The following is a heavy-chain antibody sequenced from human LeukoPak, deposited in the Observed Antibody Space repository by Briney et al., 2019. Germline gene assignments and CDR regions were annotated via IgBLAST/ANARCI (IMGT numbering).Heavy chain of an antibody. Sequence: GGSLRLSCVASGFPFSTNVMSWVRLAPGRRRPWLSGMSGDGGGSFYAASVKGRFTISRDNSKNPLLLQMKTLGDEDPARYCCSIGGLWSGGWSGFDSWGRGTLVTVSS. CDR3: SIGGLWSGGWSGFDS. CDR1: GFPFSTNV. CDR2: MSGDGGGS. D-gene: IGHD6-19*01. J-gene: IGHJ4*02. V-gene: IGHV3-23*01.